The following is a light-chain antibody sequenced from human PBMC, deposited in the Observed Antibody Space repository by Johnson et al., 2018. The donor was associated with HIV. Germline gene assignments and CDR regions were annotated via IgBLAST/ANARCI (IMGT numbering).Light chain of an antibody. CDR2: DNS. Sequence: QSVLTQPPSVSAAPGQKVTNSCSGSSSKIGNKYVSWYQQLPGTAPKVLIYDNSKRPSGIPDRFSGSKSGTSATLGITGLQTGDEADYYCETWDTSLSAGGVFGTGTKVTVL. V-gene: IGLV1-51*01. CDR1: SSKIGNKY. CDR3: ETWDTSLSAGGV. J-gene: IGLJ1*01.